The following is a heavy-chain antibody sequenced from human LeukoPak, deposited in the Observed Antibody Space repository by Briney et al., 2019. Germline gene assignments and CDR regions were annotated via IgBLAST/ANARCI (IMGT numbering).Heavy chain of an antibody. CDR3: ARERGGGGATNY. V-gene: IGHV4-30-2*01. D-gene: IGHD1-26*01. CDR2: IYHSGST. CDR1: GGSISSGGYY. J-gene: IGHJ4*02. Sequence: PSETLSLTCTVSGGSISSGGYYWSWIRQPPGKGLEWIGYIYHSGSTYYNPSLKSRVTISVDRSKNQFSLKLSSVTAADTAVYYCARERGGGGATNYWGQGTLVTVSS.